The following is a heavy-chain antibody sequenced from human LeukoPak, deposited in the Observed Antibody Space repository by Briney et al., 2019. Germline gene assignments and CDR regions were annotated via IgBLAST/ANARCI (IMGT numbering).Heavy chain of an antibody. Sequence: PGGSLRLSCAASGFTFSDYYINWIRQAPGKGLEWVSYISSSGSTIYYADSVKGRFTISRDNAKNSLYLQMNSLRAEDTAMYYCARDITQGTTGASFDPWGQGTLVTVSS. D-gene: IGHD1-1*01. CDR3: ARDITQGTTGASFDP. CDR2: ISSSGSTI. J-gene: IGHJ5*02. V-gene: IGHV3-11*01. CDR1: GFTFSDYY.